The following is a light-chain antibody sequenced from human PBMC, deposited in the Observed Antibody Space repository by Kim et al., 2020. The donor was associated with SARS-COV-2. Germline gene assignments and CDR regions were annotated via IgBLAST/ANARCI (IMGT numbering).Light chain of an antibody. J-gene: IGKJ5*01. CDR2: AAS. CDR3: QQSYGTPIT. V-gene: IGKV1-39*01. Sequence: ASVGDRVTITCQTSQNIRAYLNWYQQKPGKAPKLLIYAASTLQSGVPSRFSGSGSGTNFTLTISTLLPEDFATYYCQQSYGTPITFGQETRLEIK. CDR1: QNIRAY.